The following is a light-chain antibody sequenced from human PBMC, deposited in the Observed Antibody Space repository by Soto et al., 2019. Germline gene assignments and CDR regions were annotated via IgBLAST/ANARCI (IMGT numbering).Light chain of an antibody. CDR2: EDI. Sequence: QSVLTQPVSVSGSPRQSISISCTGTSSDVGCYSLLSWYQHHPGKAPKLIIYEDIKGPSGVSNRFSGSKSGNTASLRISGLQAEDEADYYCYTYAGGSTYLFGTGTKVTVL. CDR3: YTYAGGSTYL. CDR1: SSDVGCYSL. V-gene: IGLV2-23*01. J-gene: IGLJ1*01.